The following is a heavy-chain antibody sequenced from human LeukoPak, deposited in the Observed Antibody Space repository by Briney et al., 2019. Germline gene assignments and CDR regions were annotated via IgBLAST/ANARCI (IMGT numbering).Heavy chain of an antibody. CDR2: IKQDGSEK. Sequence: PGGSLRLSCAASGFTFNNYNMNWVRQAPGKGLEWVANIKQDGSEKYYVDSVKGRLTISRDNAKNSLYLQMNSLRAEDTAVYYCASDLWFGEGGWYYYMDVWGKGTTVTVSS. D-gene: IGHD3-10*01. CDR1: GFTFNNYN. CDR3: ASDLWFGEGGWYYYMDV. J-gene: IGHJ6*03. V-gene: IGHV3-7*01.